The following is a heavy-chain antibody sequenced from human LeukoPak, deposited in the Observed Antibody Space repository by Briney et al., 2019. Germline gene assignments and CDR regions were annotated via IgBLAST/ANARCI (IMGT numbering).Heavy chain of an antibody. CDR2: MNPNSGNT. CDR3: ARGSSIAARRSPYY. J-gene: IGHJ4*02. D-gene: IGHD6-6*01. CDR1: GYTFTSYD. V-gene: IGHV1-8*01. Sequence: ASVKVSCKASGYTFTSYDINWVRQAPGQGLEWVGWMNPNSGNTGYAQKFQGRLTMTRNTSISTAYMELSSLRSEDTAVYYCARGSSIAARRSPYYWGQGTLVTVSS.